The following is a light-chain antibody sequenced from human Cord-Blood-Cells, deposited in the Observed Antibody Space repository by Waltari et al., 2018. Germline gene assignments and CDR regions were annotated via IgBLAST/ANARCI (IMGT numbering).Light chain of an antibody. V-gene: IGLV2-23*01. CDR2: EGS. CDR3: CSYAGSSTWV. J-gene: IGLJ3*02. CDR1: SSDVGSYNL. Sequence: QSALTQPASVSGSPGQSITISCTGTSSDVGSYNLVSWYQQHPGKAPKLMSYEGSKRPSGVSNRFSGSKSVNTASLTISWLQAEDEADYYCCSYAGSSTWVFGGGTKLTVL.